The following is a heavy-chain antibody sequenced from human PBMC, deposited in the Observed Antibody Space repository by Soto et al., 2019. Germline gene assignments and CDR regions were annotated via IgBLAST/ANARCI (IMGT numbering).Heavy chain of an antibody. J-gene: IGHJ4*02. CDR2: IGGGGGGT. Sequence: GGSLRLSCAASGFTLSSYVMSWVRQAPGKGLEWVSGIGGGGGGTYYADSVKGRFTISRDNSKNTLYLQMNSLRAEDTAVYYCAKDQCSVTSCCLDYWGQGSLVTVSS. D-gene: IGHD2-2*01. V-gene: IGHV3-23*01. CDR3: AKDQCSVTSCCLDY. CDR1: GFTLSSYV.